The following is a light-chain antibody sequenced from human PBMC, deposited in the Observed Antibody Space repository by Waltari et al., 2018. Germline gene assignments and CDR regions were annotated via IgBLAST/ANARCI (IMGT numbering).Light chain of an antibody. CDR2: AAT. Sequence: DIQMTQSPSSLSASLGDRVTITCRASQTIRTNLNWYQHRPGKVPKLLIYAATFLQSGVPSRFSGSGSGTDFTLTIRSLQPEDFVFYFCQQSYSAPPSFGGGTKVDVK. J-gene: IGKJ4*01. CDR3: QQSYSAPPS. CDR1: QTIRTN. V-gene: IGKV1-39*01.